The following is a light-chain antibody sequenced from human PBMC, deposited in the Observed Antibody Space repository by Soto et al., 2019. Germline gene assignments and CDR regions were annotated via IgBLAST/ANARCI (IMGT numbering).Light chain of an antibody. CDR1: SSDVGGYNY. J-gene: IGLJ1*01. V-gene: IGLV2-14*03. CDR2: DVS. Sequence: QSALTQPASVSGSPGQSITISCTGTSSDVGGYNYVSWYQHHPGKAPKLMIYDVSNWPSGVSNRFSGSKSGNAASLTISGLQPEDESDYYCSSYTTSNTRQIVFGTGTNVT. CDR3: SSYTTSNTRQIV.